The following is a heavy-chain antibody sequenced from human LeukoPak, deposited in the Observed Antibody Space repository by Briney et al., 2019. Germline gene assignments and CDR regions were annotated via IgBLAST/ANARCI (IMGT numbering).Heavy chain of an antibody. V-gene: IGHV3-23*01. D-gene: IGHD1-26*01. CDR2: VCGTGGST. J-gene: IGHJ4*02. CDR3: AKDASSGTYFDY. Sequence: GGSLRLSCAASGFTFSSYDMSWVRPAPGKGLEWVSAVCGTGGSTYFADSVKGRFTISRDNSKNTLYLEMNSLRGEDKAVYYCAKDASSGTYFDYWGQGTPVTVSP. CDR1: GFTFSSYD.